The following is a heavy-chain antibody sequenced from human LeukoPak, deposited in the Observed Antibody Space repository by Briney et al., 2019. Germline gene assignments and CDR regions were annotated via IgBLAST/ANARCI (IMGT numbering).Heavy chain of an antibody. Sequence: PGGSLRLSCAASASGVAFTSHSMNWVRQAPGKGLEWISYIHSSGDYIFYADSVKGRFTVSRDNARNSLDLQMNSLRADDTAIYYCAREYNSRATFDYWGQGTLVTVSS. CDR3: AREYNSRATFDY. J-gene: IGHJ4*02. V-gene: IGHV3-21*05. CDR2: IHSSGDYI. D-gene: IGHD1-20*01. CDR1: ASGVAFTSHS.